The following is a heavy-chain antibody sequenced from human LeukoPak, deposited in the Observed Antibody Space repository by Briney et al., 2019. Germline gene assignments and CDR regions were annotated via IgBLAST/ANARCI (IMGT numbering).Heavy chain of an antibody. CDR3: ARGGAYYYYGMDV. Sequence: SETLSLTCTVSGGSVNSGSYYWNWIRQPPGKGLEWIGYIYYSGSTNYNPSLKSRVTISVDTSKNQFSLKLSSVTAADTAVYYCARGGAYYYYGMDVWGQGTTVTVSS. V-gene: IGHV4-61*01. J-gene: IGHJ6*02. CDR2: IYYSGST. CDR1: GGSVNSGSYY.